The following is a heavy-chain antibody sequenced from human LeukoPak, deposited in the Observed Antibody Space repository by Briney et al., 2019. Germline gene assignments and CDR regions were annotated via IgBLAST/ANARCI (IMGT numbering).Heavy chain of an antibody. CDR1: GGSMRSNY. V-gene: IGHV4-59*08. J-gene: IGHJ4*02. CDR2: IYYSGST. Sequence: SETLSLTCTVSGGSMRSNYWSLTRQPPGKGLEWIGNIYYSGSTNYNPSLKSRVSMSVDTSKNQFSLNLTSVTAADTAVYYCARHSIASDGARLFDYWGRGTLVTVSS. CDR3: ARHSIASDGARLFDY. D-gene: IGHD2-21*01.